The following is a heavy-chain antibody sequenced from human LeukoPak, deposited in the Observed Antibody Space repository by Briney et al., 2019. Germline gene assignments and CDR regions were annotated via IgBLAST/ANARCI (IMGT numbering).Heavy chain of an antibody. J-gene: IGHJ6*03. CDR1: GGSISSYY. CDR2: IYYSGST. V-gene: IGHV4-59*01. CDR3: ARDIRFGRARYMDV. D-gene: IGHD3-10*01. Sequence: SETLSLTCTVSGGSISSYYWSWIRQPPGKGLEWIGYIYYSGSTNYNPSLKSRVTISVDTSKKQFSLKLSSVTAEDTAVYYRARDIRFGRARYMDVWGKGTTVTVSS.